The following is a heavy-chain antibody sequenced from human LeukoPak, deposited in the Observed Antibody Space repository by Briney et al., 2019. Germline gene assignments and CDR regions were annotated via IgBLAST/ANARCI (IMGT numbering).Heavy chain of an antibody. V-gene: IGHV3-23*01. D-gene: IGHD4-17*01. CDR1: GFTFSSYA. CDR3: AKDFRRFPYGDYVPGP. CDR2: ISGSGGST. Sequence: GGSLRLSCAASGFTFSSYAMSWVRQAPGKGLEWVSAISGSGGSTYYADSVKGRFTISRDNSKNTLYLQMNSLRAEDTAVYYCAKDFRRFPYGDYVPGPWGQGTLVTVSS. J-gene: IGHJ5*02.